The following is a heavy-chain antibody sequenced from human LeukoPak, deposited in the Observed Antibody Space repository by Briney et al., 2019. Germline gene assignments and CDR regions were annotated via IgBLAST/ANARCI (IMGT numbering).Heavy chain of an antibody. CDR2: ISSSGSTI. CDR1: GFTFSSYS. Sequence: GGSLRLSCAASGFTFSSYSMNWVRQAPGKGLEWVSYISSSGSTIYYADSVKGRFTISRDNAKNSLYLQMNSLRAEDTAVYYCARDGGYSSGIQPWGQGTLVTVSS. J-gene: IGHJ5*02. D-gene: IGHD6-19*01. CDR3: ARDGGYSSGIQP. V-gene: IGHV3-48*04.